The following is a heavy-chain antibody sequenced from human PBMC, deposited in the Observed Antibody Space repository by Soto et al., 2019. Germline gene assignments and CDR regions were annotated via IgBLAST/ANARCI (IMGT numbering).Heavy chain of an antibody. D-gene: IGHD6-13*01. CDR1: GGSFSGYY. V-gene: IGHV4-34*01. J-gene: IGHJ4*02. Sequence: PSETLSLTCAVYGGSFSGYYWSWIRQPPGKGLEWIGEINHSGSTNYNPSLKSRVTISVDTSKNQFSLKLSSVTAADTAVYYCGRGYTHGPYSSSWYNYWGQGTLVTVSS. CDR3: GRGYTHGPYSSSWYNY. CDR2: INHSGST.